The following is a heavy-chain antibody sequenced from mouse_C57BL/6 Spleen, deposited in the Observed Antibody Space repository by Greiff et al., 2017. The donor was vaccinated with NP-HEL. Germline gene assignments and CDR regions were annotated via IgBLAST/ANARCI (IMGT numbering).Heavy chain of an antibody. CDR3: ARPTVVATYWYFDV. V-gene: IGHV1-82*01. CDR1: GYAFSSSW. CDR2: IYPGDGDT. J-gene: IGHJ1*03. Sequence: QVQLQQSGPELVKPGASVKISCKASGYAFSSSWMNWVKQRPGKGLEWIGRIYPGDGDTNYNGKFKGKATLTADKSSSTAYMQLSSLTSEDSAVYFCARPTVVATYWYFDVWGTGTTVTVSS. D-gene: IGHD1-1*01.